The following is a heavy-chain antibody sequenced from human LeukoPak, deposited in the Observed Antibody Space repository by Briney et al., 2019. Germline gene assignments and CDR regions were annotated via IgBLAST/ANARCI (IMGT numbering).Heavy chain of an antibody. Sequence: ASVKVSCKASGYTFTGYYMHWVRQAPGQGLEWMGWINPNSGGTNYAQKFQGRVTMTRDTSISTAYMELSRLRSDDTAVYYCARVRAPHYYDSSGYYEYFDYWGREPWSPSPQ. CDR3: ARVRAPHYYDSSGYYEYFDY. J-gene: IGHJ4*02. V-gene: IGHV1-2*02. CDR2: INPNSGGT. CDR1: GYTFTGYY. D-gene: IGHD3-22*01.